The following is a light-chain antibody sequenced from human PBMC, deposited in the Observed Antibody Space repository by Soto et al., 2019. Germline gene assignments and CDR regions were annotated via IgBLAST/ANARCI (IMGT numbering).Light chain of an antibody. Sequence: QLVLTQPPSASGTPGQRVTISCSGSSSNIGRDYVYWYQQLPGTAPKLLIYTNNQRPSGVPDRFSGSKSGTSASLAISGLRSDDEAHYYCAAWDASLSGWVFGGGTKLTVL. J-gene: IGLJ3*02. V-gene: IGLV1-47*02. CDR1: SSNIGRDY. CDR2: TNN. CDR3: AAWDASLSGWV.